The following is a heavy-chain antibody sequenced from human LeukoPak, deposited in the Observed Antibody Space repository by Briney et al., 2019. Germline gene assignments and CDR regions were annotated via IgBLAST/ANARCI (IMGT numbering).Heavy chain of an antibody. CDR2: IYYSGST. CDR3: ARHSSQSFDY. Sequence: KTSETLSLTCTVSGYSIISGYYWGWIRQPPGKGLEWIGYIYYSGSTNYNPSLKSRVTISVDTSKNQFSLKLSSVTAADTAVYYCARHSSQSFDYWGQGTLVTVSS. CDR1: GYSIISGYY. J-gene: IGHJ4*02. V-gene: IGHV4-38-2*02. D-gene: IGHD3-22*01.